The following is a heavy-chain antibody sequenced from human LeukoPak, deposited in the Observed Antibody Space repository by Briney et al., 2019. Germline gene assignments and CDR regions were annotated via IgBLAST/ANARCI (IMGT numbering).Heavy chain of an antibody. D-gene: IGHD3-3*01. CDR2: IKQDGSEK. CDR3: ARGRSRYDFWSGYALGY. V-gene: IGHV3-7*01. CDR1: GFTFSSYW. J-gene: IGHJ4*02. Sequence: GGSLRLSCAASGFTFSSYWMSWVRQAPGKGPEWVANIKQDGSEKYYVDSVKGRFTISRDNAKNSLYLQMNSLRAEDTAVYYCARGRSRYDFWSGYALGYWGQGTVVTVSS.